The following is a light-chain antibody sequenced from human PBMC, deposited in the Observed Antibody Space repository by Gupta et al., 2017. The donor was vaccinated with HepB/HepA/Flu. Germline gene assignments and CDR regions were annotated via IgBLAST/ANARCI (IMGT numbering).Light chain of an antibody. CDR2: NTN. CDR1: SGAVSTSYS. Sequence: QTVVTQEPSFSVSPGGTVTLTCGLSSGAVSTSYSPSWYQQTPGQAPRTLSYNTNTRSSGVPDRFSGSILGNKAALTITGAQADDESDFYCVLYMGSGISVFGGGTKLTVL. CDR3: VLYMGSGISV. V-gene: IGLV8-61*01. J-gene: IGLJ2*01.